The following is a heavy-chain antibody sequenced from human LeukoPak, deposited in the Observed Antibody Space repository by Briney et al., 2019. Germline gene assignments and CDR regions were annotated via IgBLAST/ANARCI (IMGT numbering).Heavy chain of an antibody. CDR1: GYSISSGYY. Sequence: PSETLSLTCTVSGYSISSGYYWGWIRQPPGKGLEWIGSIYHSGSTYYNPSLKSRVTISVDTSKNQFSLKLSSVTAADTAVYYCVSQRLGILTGYLLWGQGTLVTVTS. D-gene: IGHD3-9*01. CDR2: IYHSGST. V-gene: IGHV4-38-2*02. J-gene: IGHJ4*02. CDR3: VSQRLGILTGYLL.